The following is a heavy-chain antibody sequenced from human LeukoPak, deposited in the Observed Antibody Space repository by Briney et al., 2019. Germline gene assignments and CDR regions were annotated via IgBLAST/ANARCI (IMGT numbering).Heavy chain of an antibody. V-gene: IGHV4-34*01. D-gene: IGHD6-13*01. Sequence: SETLSLTCAVYGGSFSGYYWSWIRQPPGKGLEWIGEINHSGSTNYNLSLKSRVTISVDTSKNQFSLKLSSVTAADTAVYYCARGSIAAAGNFDYWGQGTLVTVSS. CDR2: INHSGST. CDR3: ARGSIAAAGNFDY. CDR1: GGSFSGYY. J-gene: IGHJ4*02.